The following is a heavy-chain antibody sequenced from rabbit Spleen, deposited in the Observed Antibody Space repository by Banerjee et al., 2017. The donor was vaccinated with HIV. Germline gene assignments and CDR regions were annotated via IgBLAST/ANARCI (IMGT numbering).Heavy chain of an antibody. V-gene: IGHV1S40*01. J-gene: IGHJ6*01. CDR2: IYTGHSGFT. D-gene: IGHD8-1*01. Sequence: QSLEESGGGLVQPEGSLTLTCTASGFSFSSTYYMCWVRQAPGKGLEWIGCIYTGHSGFTYYASWAKGRFTISKTSSTTVTLQMTSLTVADTATYFCARDTGTSFSTYGMDLWGQGTLVTVS. CDR1: GFSFSSTYY. CDR3: ARDTGTSFSTYGMDL.